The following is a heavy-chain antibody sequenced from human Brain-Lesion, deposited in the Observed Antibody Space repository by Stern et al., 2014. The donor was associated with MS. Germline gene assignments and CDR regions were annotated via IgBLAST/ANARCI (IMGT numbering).Heavy chain of an antibody. Sequence: VQLVESGAEVKKPGASVKVSCKASGYTFIRYAMQWVRPAPGQRLEWMGRINGVDDKTKYSHKFQGRVTITRDTSANTVYMELSSLRSEDTAVYYCARDDHRDSSGHYAPFDYWGQGTRVTVSS. D-gene: IGHD3-22*01. V-gene: IGHV1-3*01. CDR3: ARDDHRDSSGHYAPFDY. CDR1: GYTFIRYA. J-gene: IGHJ4*02. CDR2: INGVDDKT.